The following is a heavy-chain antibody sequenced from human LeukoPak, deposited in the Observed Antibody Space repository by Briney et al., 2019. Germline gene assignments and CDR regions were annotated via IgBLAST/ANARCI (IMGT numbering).Heavy chain of an antibody. D-gene: IGHD2-2*01. V-gene: IGHV5-51*01. CDR1: GYSFTSYW. Sequence: GESLQISCKGSGYSFTSYWIGWVRQLPGKGLEWMGIIYPGDSDTRYSPSFQGQVTISADKSISTAYLQWSSLKASDTAMYYCARGVVVPAAASNLFDPWGQGTLVTVSS. J-gene: IGHJ5*02. CDR3: ARGVVVPAAASNLFDP. CDR2: IYPGDSDT.